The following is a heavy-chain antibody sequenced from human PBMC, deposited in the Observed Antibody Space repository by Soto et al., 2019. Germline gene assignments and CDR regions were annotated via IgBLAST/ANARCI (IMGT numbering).Heavy chain of an antibody. J-gene: IGHJ2*01. CDR3: AREGRSRTCYDWYLEH. CDR2: IGAGGDT. CDR1: GFTFSSSD. V-gene: IGHV3-13*01. Sequence: EEQLVESGGGLVQPGGSLRLSCAASGFTFSSSDMHWVRQVTGKGLEWVSAIGAGGDTYYPDSVKGRFTISRENAKNSRDLQKISLRDEDTAVYFCAREGRSRTCYDWYLEHWGRGTLVTVSS. D-gene: IGHD2-15*01.